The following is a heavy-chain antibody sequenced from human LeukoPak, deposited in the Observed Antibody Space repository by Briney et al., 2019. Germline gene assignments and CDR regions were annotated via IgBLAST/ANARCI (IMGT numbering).Heavy chain of an antibody. Sequence: GGSLRLSCAASGFTFSSYAMSWVRQAPGKGPEWVSAISGSGGSTYYADSVKGRFTISRDNSKNTLYLQMNSLRAEDTAVYYCAKFSGIVVVPAAIHFDYWGQGTLVTVPS. CDR1: GFTFSSYA. D-gene: IGHD2-2*01. J-gene: IGHJ4*02. CDR2: ISGSGGST. CDR3: AKFSGIVVVPAAIHFDY. V-gene: IGHV3-23*01.